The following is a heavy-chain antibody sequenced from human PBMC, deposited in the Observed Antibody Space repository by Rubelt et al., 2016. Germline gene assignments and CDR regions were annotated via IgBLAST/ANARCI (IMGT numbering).Heavy chain of an antibody. D-gene: IGHD2-2*02. V-gene: IGHV1-69*01. Sequence: SYAISWVRQAPGQGLEWMGGIIPIFGTANYAQKFQGRVTITADESTSTAYMELSSLRSEDTAVYYCARDGPGHCSSTSCYTTPNWYFDLWGRGTLVTVSS. CDR1: SYA. CDR3: ARDGPGHCSSTSCYTTPNWYFDL. J-gene: IGHJ2*01. CDR2: IIPIFGTA.